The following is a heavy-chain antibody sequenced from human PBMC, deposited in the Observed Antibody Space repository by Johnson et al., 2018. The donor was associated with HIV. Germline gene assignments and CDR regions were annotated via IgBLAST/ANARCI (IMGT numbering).Heavy chain of an antibody. Sequence: QVQLVESGGGVVQPGRSLRLSCAASGFTFSSYAMHWVRQAPGKGLEWVAVISYDGSNKYYEDSVTGRFAISSDNSHNTLYLQMNSLRAEDTAVYYCARDPKRSGSYYKDAFDIWGQGTMVTVSS. CDR3: ARDPKRSGSYYKDAFDI. J-gene: IGHJ3*02. CDR1: GFTFSSYA. CDR2: ISYDGSNK. V-gene: IGHV3-30*09. D-gene: IGHD3-10*01.